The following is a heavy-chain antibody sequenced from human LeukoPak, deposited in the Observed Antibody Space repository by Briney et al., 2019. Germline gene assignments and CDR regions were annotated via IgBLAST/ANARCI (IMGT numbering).Heavy chain of an antibody. J-gene: IGHJ4*02. CDR2: INPNSGGT. CDR3: ARGGIYSGYDFPHY. D-gene: IGHD5-12*01. CDR1: GYTFTCYY. Sequence: ASVKVSCKASGYTFTCYYMHWVRQAPGQGLEWMGWINPNSGGTNYAQKFQGWVTMTRDTSISTAYMELSRLRSDDTAVYYCARGGIYSGYDFPHYWGQGTLVTVSS. V-gene: IGHV1-2*04.